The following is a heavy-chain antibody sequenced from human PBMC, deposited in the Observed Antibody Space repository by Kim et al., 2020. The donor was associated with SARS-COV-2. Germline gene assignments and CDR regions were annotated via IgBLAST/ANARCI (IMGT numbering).Heavy chain of an antibody. D-gene: IGHD3-10*01. J-gene: IGHJ4*02. V-gene: IGHV3-7*03. CDR3: ASGNLEY. CDR2: LNEDGSQQ. CDR1: GFSW. Sequence: GGSLRLSCSASGFSWMNWFRQSPGQGLDWVATLNEDGSQQYYVDSVTDRVTIFKDNAKTSVYLQMNNLSGEATALYFCASGNLEYWGQGTLVTVSS.